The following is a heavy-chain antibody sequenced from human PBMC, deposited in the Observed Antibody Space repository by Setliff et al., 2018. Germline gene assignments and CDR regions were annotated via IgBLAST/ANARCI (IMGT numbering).Heavy chain of an antibody. J-gene: IGHJ6*02. CDR2: IYHNGNT. V-gene: IGHV4-59*01. CDR3: VRDRTAYSYGLDV. D-gene: IGHD5-18*01. CDR1: GGSISPYF. Sequence: PSETLSLTCSVSGGSISPYFWSWIRQPPGKGLEWIGYIYHNGNTNFNPSLKTRLTMSVDTSKNQFALNLRSVTAADTAVYYCVRDRTAYSYGLDVWGQGTTVTVSS.